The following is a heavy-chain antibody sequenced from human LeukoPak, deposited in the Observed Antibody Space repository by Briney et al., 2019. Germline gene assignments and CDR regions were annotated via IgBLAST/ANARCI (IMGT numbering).Heavy chain of an antibody. CDR3: ARTYYDILTGYNPYFDY. J-gene: IGHJ4*02. V-gene: IGHV3-48*03. CDR1: GFSFSSYE. Sequence: GGSLRLSCAASGFSFSSYEMNWVRQAPGKGLEWISYISASGTVTHYADSVEGRFTIYRDNAKNFLYLQMNSLRAEDTAVYYCARTYYDILTGYNPYFDYWGQGILVTVSS. CDR2: ISASGTVT. D-gene: IGHD3-9*01.